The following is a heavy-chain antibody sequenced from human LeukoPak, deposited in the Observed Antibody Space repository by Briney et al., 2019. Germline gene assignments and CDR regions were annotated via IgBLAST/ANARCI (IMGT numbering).Heavy chain of an antibody. Sequence: PSETLSLTCTVSGGSISSYYWSWIRQPAGKGLEWIGRIYTSGSTNYNPSLKSRVTMSVDTSKNQFSLKLSSVTAADTAVYYCARETAMVRGVINYYYMDVWGKGTTVTISS. CDR2: IYTSGST. CDR1: GGSISSYY. CDR3: ARETAMVRGVINYYYMDV. V-gene: IGHV4-4*07. D-gene: IGHD3-10*01. J-gene: IGHJ6*03.